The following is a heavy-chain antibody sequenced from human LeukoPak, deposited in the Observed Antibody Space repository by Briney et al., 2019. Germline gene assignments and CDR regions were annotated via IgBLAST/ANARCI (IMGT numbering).Heavy chain of an antibody. CDR1: GFTFSSYA. D-gene: IGHD5-18*01. V-gene: IGHV3-48*03. CDR2: ISSSGSTI. J-gene: IGHJ6*02. CDR3: AREDTAMVNYYYYGMDV. Sequence: GASLRLSCAASGFTFSSYAMNWVRQAPGKGLEWVSYISSSGSTIYYADSVKGRFTISRDNAKNSLYLQMNSLRAEDTAVYYCAREDTAMVNYYYYGMDVWGQGTTVTVSS.